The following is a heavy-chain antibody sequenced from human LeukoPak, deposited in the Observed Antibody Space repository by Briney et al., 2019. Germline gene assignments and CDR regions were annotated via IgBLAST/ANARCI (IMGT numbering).Heavy chain of an antibody. J-gene: IGHJ6*03. CDR3: ARLGFCGGGSCPYYLYHMDV. V-gene: IGHV4-59*08. CDR2: IYDSGST. CDR1: GGSMSSYY. Sequence: SETLSLTCTVSGGSMSSYYWSWIRQPPGKGLEWIAYIYDSGSTNSNPSLKSRVTISAETSKNEFSLKLSSVTAADTAVYYCARLGFCGGGSCPYYLYHMDVGGKGTTVTVSS. D-gene: IGHD2-15*01.